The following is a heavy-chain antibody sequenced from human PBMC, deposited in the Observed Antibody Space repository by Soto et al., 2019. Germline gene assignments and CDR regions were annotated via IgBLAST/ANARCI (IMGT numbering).Heavy chain of an antibody. CDR2: ISGSGGST. V-gene: IGHV3-23*01. CDR3: AKDVGSSPYYYYGMDV. CDR1: GFTFSSYA. Sequence: PGGSLRLSCAASGFTFSSYAMSRVRQAPGKGLEWVSAISGSGGSTYYADSVKGRFTISRDNSKNTLYLQMNSLRAEDTAVYYCAKDVGSSPYYYYGMDVWGQGTTVTVSS. J-gene: IGHJ6*02. D-gene: IGHD6-6*01.